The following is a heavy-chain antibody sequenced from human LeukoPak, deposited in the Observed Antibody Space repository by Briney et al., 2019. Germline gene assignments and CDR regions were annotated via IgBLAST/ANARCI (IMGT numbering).Heavy chain of an antibody. Sequence: ASVKVSCKTSGYTFSNFGINWVRQAPGQGLEWMGWISGNNDNPNYGQKFQGRFTGTTDSSTSTAYMELRDPTFDDTAVYYCARDGTSTDDYWGQGTLVTVSS. V-gene: IGHV1-18*01. CDR1: GYTFSNFG. CDR3: ARDGTSTDDY. D-gene: IGHD2-2*01. J-gene: IGHJ4*02. CDR2: ISGNNDNP.